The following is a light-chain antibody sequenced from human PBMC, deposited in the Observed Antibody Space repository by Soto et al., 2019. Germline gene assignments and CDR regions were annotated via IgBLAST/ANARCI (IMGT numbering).Light chain of an antibody. CDR2: VMS. CDR1: QKGSSAF. V-gene: IGKV3-20*01. CDR3: QQYGSSPET. Sequence: EIEITQSPGTLSLSPGEIATHSSSASQKGSSAFVAGYQQTPVQAPSLLISVMSTSATGIPDRLSASGPAADFPRTVSRLEPEDVAVYYWQQYGSSPETFGQGTKVDIK. J-gene: IGKJ1*01.